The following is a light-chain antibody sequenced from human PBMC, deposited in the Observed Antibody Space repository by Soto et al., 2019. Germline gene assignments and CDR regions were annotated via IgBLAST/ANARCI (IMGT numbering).Light chain of an antibody. Sequence: SDVSRLASVCRSPWQSFHITCTGTSSDVGGYNYVSRYQHHPGKAPKLIIYDVSNRPSGVSNPFSGSKSGNTASLTISGLQPEDEADYYCSSYTTSNTRQIVFGTGTKVTVL. V-gene: IGLV2-14*03. CDR1: SSDVGGYNY. CDR3: SSYTTSNTRQIV. J-gene: IGLJ1*01. CDR2: DVS.